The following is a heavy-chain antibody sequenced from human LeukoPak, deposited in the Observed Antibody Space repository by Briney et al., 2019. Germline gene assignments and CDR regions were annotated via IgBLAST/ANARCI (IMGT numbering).Heavy chain of an antibody. CDR3: ARHEVKWFGELVWFDP. Sequence: PSETLSLTCTVSGGSISSSGYYWGWIRQPPGKGLEWIGSIYYSGSTYYNPFLKSRVTISVDTSKNQFSLKLSSVTAADTAVYYCARHEVKWFGELVWFDPWGQGTLVTVSS. CDR1: GGSISSSGYY. D-gene: IGHD3-10*01. CDR2: IYYSGST. V-gene: IGHV4-39*01. J-gene: IGHJ5*02.